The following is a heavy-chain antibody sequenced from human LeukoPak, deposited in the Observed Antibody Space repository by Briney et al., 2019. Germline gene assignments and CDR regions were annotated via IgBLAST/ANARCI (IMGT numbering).Heavy chain of an antibody. V-gene: IGHV1-2*02. D-gene: IGHD6-19*01. Sequence: ASVKVSCKPSGYTFTGYYIHWVRQAPGQGLEWMGWINPSSGGTNYPQNFQGRVTVTRDTSLSTAYMEVSGLRSEDMAVYYCATAQNSSGWTFDSWGQGTLVTVSS. CDR3: ATAQNSSGWTFDS. CDR1: GYTFTGYY. J-gene: IGHJ4*02. CDR2: INPSSGGT.